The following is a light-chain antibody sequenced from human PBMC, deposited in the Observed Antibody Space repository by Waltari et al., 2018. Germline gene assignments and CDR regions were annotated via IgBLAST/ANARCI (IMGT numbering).Light chain of an antibody. CDR1: QSVSSSY. Sequence: EIALTQSPGTLSLSPGERATLSCRASQSVSSSYLAWYQQKPGQAPRHLIYGASSRATGIPDRFSGSGSGTDFTLTISRLEPEDFAVYYCQQYGSSPPEATFGQGTKGESK. V-gene: IGKV3-20*01. CDR3: QQYGSSPPEAT. J-gene: IGKJ1*01. CDR2: GAS.